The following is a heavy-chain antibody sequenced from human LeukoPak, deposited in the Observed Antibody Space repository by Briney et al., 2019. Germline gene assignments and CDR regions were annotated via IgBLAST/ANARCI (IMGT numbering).Heavy chain of an antibody. CDR3: AKTDSSGYYPTYYFDY. J-gene: IGHJ4*02. V-gene: IGHV3-23*01. D-gene: IGHD3-22*01. CDR2: ISGSGGST. CDR1: GFTFSSYA. Sequence: GGSLRLSCAASGFTFSSYAMSWVRQAPGTGRERGSAISGSGGSTYYADSVKGRFTISRDNSKNTLYLQMNSLRAEDTAVYYCAKTDSSGYYPTYYFDYWGQGTLVTVSS.